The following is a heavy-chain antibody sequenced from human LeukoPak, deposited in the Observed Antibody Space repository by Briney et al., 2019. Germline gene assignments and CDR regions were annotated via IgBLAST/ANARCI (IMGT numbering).Heavy chain of an antibody. Sequence: SETLSLTCTVSGGSPSSYYWSWIRQPPGKGLEWIGYISYSGTTNYNPSLKSRVTISLVTSKNQFSLKLSSVTAADTAVYYCARKGWSPRYYYMDVWGKGTTVIVSS. CDR2: ISYSGTT. CDR3: ARKGWSPRYYYMDV. D-gene: IGHD2-15*01. J-gene: IGHJ6*03. CDR1: GGSPSSYY. V-gene: IGHV4-59*01.